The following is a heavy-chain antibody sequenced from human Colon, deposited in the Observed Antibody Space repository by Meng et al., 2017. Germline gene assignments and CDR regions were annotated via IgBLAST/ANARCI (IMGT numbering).Heavy chain of an antibody. CDR3: TTQPDVLLWFGELLTNDY. Sequence: GGSLRLSCAVSGFTFSNAWMSWVRQAPGKGLEWVGRIKSKTDGGTTDYAAPVKGRFTISRDDSQNTLYLQMNSLKTEDTAVYYCTTQPDVLLWFGELLTNDYWGQGTLVTVSS. D-gene: IGHD3-10*01. V-gene: IGHV3-15*01. CDR1: GFTFSNAW. J-gene: IGHJ4*02. CDR2: IKSKTDGGTT.